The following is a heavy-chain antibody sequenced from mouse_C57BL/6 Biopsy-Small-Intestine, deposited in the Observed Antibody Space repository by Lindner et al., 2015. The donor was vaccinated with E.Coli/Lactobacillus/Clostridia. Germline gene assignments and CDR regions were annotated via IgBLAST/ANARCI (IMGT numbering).Heavy chain of an antibody. CDR1: GYTFTSYG. Sequence: VQLQESGAELARPGASVKLSCKASGYTFTSYGISWVKQRTGQGLEWIGEIYPRSGNTYYNEKFKGKATLTADRSSSTAYMELRSLTSEDSAVYFCARHYYGSSPAWFDLMGPRDSGHCLC. D-gene: IGHD1-1*01. J-gene: IGHJ3*01. V-gene: IGHV1-81*01. CDR3: ARHYYGSSPAWFDL. CDR2: IYPRSGNT.